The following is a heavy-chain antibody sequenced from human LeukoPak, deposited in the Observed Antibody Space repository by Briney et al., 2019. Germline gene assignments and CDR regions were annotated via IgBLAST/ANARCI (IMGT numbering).Heavy chain of an antibody. CDR2: IYHSGST. Sequence: SETLSLTCAVSGGSISSSNWWSWVRQPPGKGLEWIGEIYHSGSTNYNPSLKSRVTISVDKSKNQFSLKLSSVTAADTAVYYCARAANFWSGYYTIYYFDYWGQGTLVTVSS. V-gene: IGHV4-4*02. CDR1: GGSISSSNW. CDR3: ARAANFWSGYYTIYYFDY. D-gene: IGHD3-3*01. J-gene: IGHJ4*02.